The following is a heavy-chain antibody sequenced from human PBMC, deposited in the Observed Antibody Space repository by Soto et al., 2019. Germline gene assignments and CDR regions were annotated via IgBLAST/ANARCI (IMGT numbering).Heavy chain of an antibody. J-gene: IGHJ4*02. D-gene: IGHD2-15*01. V-gene: IGHV1-2*04. Sequence: QVQLVQSGAEVKKPGASVKVSCKASGYTFTGYYMHWVRQAPGQGLEWMGWINPNSGGTNYAQKFQGWVTMTRDTSVSTAYMELSRLRSDDTAVYYCARGAWVPYCSGGSCYSYPGWNYWGQGTLVTVSS. CDR3: ARGAWVPYCSGGSCYSYPGWNY. CDR1: GYTFTGYY. CDR2: INPNSGGT.